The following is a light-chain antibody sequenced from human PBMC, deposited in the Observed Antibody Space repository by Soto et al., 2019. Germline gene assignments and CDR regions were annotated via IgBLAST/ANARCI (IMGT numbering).Light chain of an antibody. CDR1: SSNIGAGYE. V-gene: IGLV1-40*01. Sequence: QSVLTQPPSVSEAPGQRVTISCTGSSSNIGAGYEAHWYQQVPGTAPKLLSYENNNRPSGVPDRFSGSKSGTSASLAITGLQAEDDAEYYCQSYDSSLSGYVFGTGTKVTVL. J-gene: IGLJ1*01. CDR3: QSYDSSLSGYV. CDR2: ENN.